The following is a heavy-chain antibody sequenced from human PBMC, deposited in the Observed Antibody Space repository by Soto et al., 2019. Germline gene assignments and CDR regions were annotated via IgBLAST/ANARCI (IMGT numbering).Heavy chain of an antibody. CDR1: GGTFSSYA. D-gene: IGHD3-3*01. J-gene: IGHJ4*02. CDR3: ARVLVNDFWSGYNGPPIDY. CDR2: IIPIFGTA. V-gene: IGHV1-69*13. Sequence: SVKVSCKASGGTFSSYAISWVRQAPGQGLEWMGGIIPIFGTANYAQKFQGRVTITADESTSTAYMELSSLRSEDTAVYYCARVLVNDFWSGYNGPPIDYWGQGTLVTSPQ.